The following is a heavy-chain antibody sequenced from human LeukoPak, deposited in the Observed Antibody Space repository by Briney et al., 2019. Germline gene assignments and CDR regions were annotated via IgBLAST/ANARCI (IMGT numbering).Heavy chain of an antibody. D-gene: IGHD3-10*01. CDR1: GGSISSGGYY. J-gene: IGHJ6*02. Sequence: SETLSLTCTVSGGSISSGGYYWSWIRQHPGKGLEWIGYIYYSGSTYYNPSLKSRVTISVDTSKNQFSLKLSSVTAADSAVYYCARQSMVRGPSGRDVWGQGNTVTVSS. V-gene: IGHV4-31*03. CDR2: IYYSGST. CDR3: ARQSMVRGPSGRDV.